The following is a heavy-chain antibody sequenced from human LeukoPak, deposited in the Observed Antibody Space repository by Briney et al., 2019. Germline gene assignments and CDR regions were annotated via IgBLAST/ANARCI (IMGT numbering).Heavy chain of an antibody. CDR3: ATSDGDYTAGYYYYMHV. V-gene: IGHV1-2*02. CDR1: GYTFTGYY. Sequence: ASVKVSCKASGYTFTGYYFHWVRQAPGQGLEWMAWINPNTAGTNYAQKFLGRVTLTWDTSISTAYMELNSLTSDDTAVYYCATSDGDYTAGYYYYMHVWGKGTSVTVSS. D-gene: IGHD4-17*01. J-gene: IGHJ6*03. CDR2: INPNTAGT.